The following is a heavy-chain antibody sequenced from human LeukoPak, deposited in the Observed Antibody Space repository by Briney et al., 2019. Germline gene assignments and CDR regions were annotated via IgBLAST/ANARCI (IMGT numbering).Heavy chain of an antibody. V-gene: IGHV4-59*01. CDR1: GGSISSYY. CDR3: AGGSRDGSGSLYFDP. D-gene: IGHD3-10*01. CDR2: IYYSGST. Sequence: SETLSLTCTVSGGSISSYYWSWIRQPPGKGLEWIGYIYYSGSTNYNPSLKSRVTISVDTSKNQFSLKLSSVTAADTAVYYCAGGSRDGSGSLYFDPWGQGSLVTVCS. J-gene: IGHJ5*02.